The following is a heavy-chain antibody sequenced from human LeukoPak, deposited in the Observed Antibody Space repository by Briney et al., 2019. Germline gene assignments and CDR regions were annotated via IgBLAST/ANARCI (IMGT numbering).Heavy chain of an antibody. J-gene: IGHJ3*02. Sequence: PSETLSLTCAVYGGSLSGYYWSWIRQPPGKGLEWIGYIYYSGSTNYNPSLKSRVTMSVDTSKNQFSLKLTSVTAADTAVYYCARLRPVAGYDAFDIWGHGTMVTVSS. CDR3: ARLRPVAGYDAFDI. CDR2: IYYSGST. D-gene: IGHD6-19*01. V-gene: IGHV4-59*08. CDR1: GGSLSGYY.